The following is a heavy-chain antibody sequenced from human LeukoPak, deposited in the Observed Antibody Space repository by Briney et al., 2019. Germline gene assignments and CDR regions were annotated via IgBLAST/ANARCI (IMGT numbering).Heavy chain of an antibody. Sequence: ASVKVSCKASGYTFTSYAMNWVRQAPGQGLEWMGWINTNTGNPTYAQGFTGRFVFSLDTSVSTAYLQISSLKAEDTAVNYCARVLGFGHMTTGWEFDYWGQGTLVTASS. CDR3: ARVLGFGHMTTGWEFDY. CDR2: INTNTGNP. D-gene: IGHD3-10*01. CDR1: GYTFTSYA. J-gene: IGHJ4*02. V-gene: IGHV7-4-1*02.